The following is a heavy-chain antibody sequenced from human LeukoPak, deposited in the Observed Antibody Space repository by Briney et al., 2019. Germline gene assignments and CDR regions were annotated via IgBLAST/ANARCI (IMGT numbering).Heavy chain of an antibody. D-gene: IGHD6-13*01. V-gene: IGHV1-2*02. CDR2: INPNSGGT. CDR1: GYTFTGYY. J-gene: IGHJ3*02. CDR3: ARDRDIWGSSWTRDAFDI. Sequence: ASVKVSCKASGYTFTGYYMHWVRQAPGQGLEWVGWINPNSGGTNYAQKFQGRVTMTRDTSISTAYMELSRLRSDDTAVYYCARDRDIWGSSWTRDAFDIWGQGTMVTVSS.